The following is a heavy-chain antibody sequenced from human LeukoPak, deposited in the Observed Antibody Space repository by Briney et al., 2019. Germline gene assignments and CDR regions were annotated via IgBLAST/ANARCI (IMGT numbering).Heavy chain of an antibody. CDR3: ASQGQWGELIL. Sequence: SETLSLTCTVSGGSISGSSYYWGWIRQPPGKGLEWIGSIYYSGSTYYNPSLKSRVTISVDTSKNQFSLKLSSVTAADTAVYYCASQGQWGELILWGQGTLVTVSS. CDR1: GGSISGSSYY. V-gene: IGHV4-39*01. CDR2: IYYSGST. J-gene: IGHJ4*02. D-gene: IGHD3-16*01.